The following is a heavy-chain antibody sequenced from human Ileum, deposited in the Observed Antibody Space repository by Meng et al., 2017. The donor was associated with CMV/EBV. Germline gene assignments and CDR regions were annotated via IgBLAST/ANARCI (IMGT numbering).Heavy chain of an antibody. CDR3: ARYCSSTSCYVGGGMDV. CDR2: IYSGGGT. D-gene: IGHD2-2*01. Sequence: GESLKISCAASGFAVSSDYMSWVRQAPGKGLEWVSIIYSGGGTNYADSVKGRFTISRDSSENTLYLQMNSLRVEDTAVYYCARYCSSTSCYVGGGMDVWGQGTTVTVSS. J-gene: IGHJ6*02. CDR1: GFAVSSDY. V-gene: IGHV3-53*01.